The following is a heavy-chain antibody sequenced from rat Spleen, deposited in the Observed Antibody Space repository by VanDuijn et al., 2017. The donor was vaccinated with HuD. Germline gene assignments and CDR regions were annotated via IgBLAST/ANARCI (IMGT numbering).Heavy chain of an antibody. J-gene: IGHJ2*01. CDR3: ARADVAGLSTDGI. V-gene: IGHV2-13*01. CDR1: GFSLSRHG. CDR2: IWGNGNT. Sequence: QVHLKESGPGRVQPSQTLSLTCTVSGFSLSRHGVIWVRQPPGKGLEWMGVIWGNGNTNYTSALKSRLSISRDTSKSQIYLKMNSLQTEDTATYFCARADVAGLSTDGIWGQGIMVTVSS. D-gene: IGHD1-2*01.